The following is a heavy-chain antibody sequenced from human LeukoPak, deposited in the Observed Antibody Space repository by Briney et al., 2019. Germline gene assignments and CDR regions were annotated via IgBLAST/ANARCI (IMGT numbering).Heavy chain of an antibody. Sequence: PSETLSLTCTVSGASIGSYYWSWIRQPPGKGLEWIGYIYYSGSTNYNPSLKSRVTISVDTSKNQFSLKLSSVTAADTAVYYCARDWPMVRGGGAFDIWGQGTMVTVSS. CDR1: GASIGSYY. D-gene: IGHD3-10*01. CDR2: IYYSGST. V-gene: IGHV4-59*01. J-gene: IGHJ3*02. CDR3: ARDWPMVRGGGAFDI.